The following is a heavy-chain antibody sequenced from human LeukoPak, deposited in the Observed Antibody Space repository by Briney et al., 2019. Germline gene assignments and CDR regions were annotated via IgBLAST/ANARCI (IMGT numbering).Heavy chain of an antibody. J-gene: IGHJ4*02. CDR2: IYYSGST. Sequence: SETLSLTCTVSGGSISSYYWSWIRQPPGKGLEWIGYIYYSGSTNYNPSLKSRVTISVGTSKNQFSLKLSSVTAADTAVYYCARHKLGIYDYWGQGTLVTVSS. V-gene: IGHV4-59*01. CDR1: GGSISSYY. D-gene: IGHD7-27*01. CDR3: ARHKLGIYDY.